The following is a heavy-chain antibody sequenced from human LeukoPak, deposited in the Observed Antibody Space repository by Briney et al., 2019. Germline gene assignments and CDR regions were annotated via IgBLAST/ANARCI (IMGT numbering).Heavy chain of an antibody. Sequence: PGWSLRLSLSASESLNGYAMSWVRQAPGMGLEWVASISSSGSYMYYADSVKGRFIISRDNAKKSLSLEMNSLTSHDTAIYYCARCALGVWADNYYMDVWGTGNRIIVSS. V-gene: IGHV3-21*01. J-gene: IGHJ6*03. CDR2: ISSSGSYM. CDR3: ARCALGVWADNYYMDV. CDR1: ESLNGYA. D-gene: IGHD3-16*01.